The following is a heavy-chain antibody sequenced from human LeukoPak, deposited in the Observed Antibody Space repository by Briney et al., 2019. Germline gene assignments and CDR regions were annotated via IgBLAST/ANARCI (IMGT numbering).Heavy chain of an antibody. V-gene: IGHV4-59*01. J-gene: IGHJ3*01. CDR2: FYYRGST. D-gene: IGHD3-22*01. CDR3: ARELSDYYDSSGYAFDF. CDR1: GRFISIYY. Sequence: PSETLSLTCTLSGRFISIYYGIWLRHPRGEGLEWIGYFYYRGSTNFHRLLKGRVPLSLDTSQSQFALKIGSVTAADTDVYDCARELSDYYDSSGYAFDFWGQGTMVIVSS.